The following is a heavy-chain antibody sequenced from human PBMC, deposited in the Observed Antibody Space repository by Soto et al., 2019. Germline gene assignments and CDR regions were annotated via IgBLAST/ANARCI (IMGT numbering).Heavy chain of an antibody. CDR1: GGSISTYY. Sequence: SETLSLTCTVSGGSISTYYWSWVRQPPGKGLEWIGYIYHSGSTNYNPSLESRVTMSVDTSKNQFSLKLSSVTAADTAVYYCASAGGLGAVAADYWGQGTLVTVSS. CDR3: ASAGGLGAVAADY. V-gene: IGHV4-59*12. D-gene: IGHD6-19*01. J-gene: IGHJ4*02. CDR2: IYHSGST.